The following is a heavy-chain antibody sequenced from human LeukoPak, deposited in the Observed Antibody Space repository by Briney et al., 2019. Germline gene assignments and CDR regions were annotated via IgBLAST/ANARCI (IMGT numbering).Heavy chain of an antibody. CDR1: GDSISSSW. J-gene: IGHJ4*02. CDR3: ARGAAALDY. CDR2: IYTSGST. V-gene: IGHV4-4*07. D-gene: IGHD6-13*01. Sequence: ASETLSLTCTVSGDSISSSWWAWIRQPPGKGLEWIGRIYTSGSTNYNPSLKSRVTMSVDTSKNQFSLKLSSATAADTAVYYCARGAAALDYWGQGTLVTVSS.